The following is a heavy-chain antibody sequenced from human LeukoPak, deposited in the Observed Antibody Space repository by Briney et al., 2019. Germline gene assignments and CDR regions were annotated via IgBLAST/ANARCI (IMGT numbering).Heavy chain of an antibody. Sequence: PGGSLRLSCAASGFSFNNYGMYWVRQAPGKGLEWVANIKQDGSEKYYVDSVKGRFTISRDNAKNSLYLQMNSLRAEDTAVYYCARTDYWGQGTLVTVSS. CDR1: GFSFNNYG. CDR3: ARTDY. CDR2: IKQDGSEK. V-gene: IGHV3-7*01. J-gene: IGHJ4*02.